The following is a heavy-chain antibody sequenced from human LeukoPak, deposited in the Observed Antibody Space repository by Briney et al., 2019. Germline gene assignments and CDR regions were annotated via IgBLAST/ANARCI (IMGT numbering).Heavy chain of an antibody. Sequence: PSETLSLTCAVYGGSFSVYYWSWIRQPPGKGLEWIGEINHSGSTNYNPSLKSRVTISVDTSKNQFSLKLSSVTAADTAVYYCARGVGILTGYYTFSYNWFDPWGQGTLVTVSS. CDR2: INHSGST. CDR1: GGSFSVYY. D-gene: IGHD3-9*01. J-gene: IGHJ5*02. V-gene: IGHV4-34*01. CDR3: ARGVGILTGYYTFSYNWFDP.